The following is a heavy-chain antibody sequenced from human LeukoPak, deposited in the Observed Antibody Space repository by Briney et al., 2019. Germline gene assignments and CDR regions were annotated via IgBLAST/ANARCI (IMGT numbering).Heavy chain of an antibody. J-gene: IGHJ4*02. Sequence: PSETLSLTCTVSGGSVSSGGYYWSWIRQPPGKGLEWIGEINHSGSTKYNPSLKSRVTISGDTSKNQFSLKLRSVTAADTAVYYCARALERYYYDSSGYYAHFDYWGQGTLVTVSS. CDR2: INHSGST. CDR3: ARALERYYYDSSGYYAHFDY. D-gene: IGHD3-22*01. V-gene: IGHV4-34*01. CDR1: GGSVSSGGYY.